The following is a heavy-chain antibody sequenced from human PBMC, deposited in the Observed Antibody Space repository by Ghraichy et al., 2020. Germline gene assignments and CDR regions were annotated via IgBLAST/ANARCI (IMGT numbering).Heavy chain of an antibody. V-gene: IGHV3-23*01. Sequence: GGSLRLSCAASGFTFSSYAMSWVRQAPGKGLEWVSGISGSGGTTYYADSVKGRFTISRHNSKNTLHLQMNSLRAEDTAVYYCAKTTIRELPQEFDYWGQGTLVTVSS. D-gene: IGHD1-26*01. CDR2: ISGSGGTT. CDR3: AKTTIRELPQEFDY. J-gene: IGHJ4*02. CDR1: GFTFSSYA.